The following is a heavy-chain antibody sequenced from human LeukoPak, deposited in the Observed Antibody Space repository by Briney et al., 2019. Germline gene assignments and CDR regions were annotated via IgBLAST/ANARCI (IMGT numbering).Heavy chain of an antibody. Sequence: GGSLRLSCAASGVTVSSNYMSWVRQAPGKWLEWVACIYSDGTNKDYADSVKGRFIISRDNSKNTLYLQMNSLRAEDTAVYYCAKDWSGNYNWFDPWGQGTLVTVSS. D-gene: IGHD3-3*01. CDR1: GVTVSSNY. V-gene: IGHV3-30*02. CDR2: IYSDGTNK. J-gene: IGHJ5*02. CDR3: AKDWSGNYNWFDP.